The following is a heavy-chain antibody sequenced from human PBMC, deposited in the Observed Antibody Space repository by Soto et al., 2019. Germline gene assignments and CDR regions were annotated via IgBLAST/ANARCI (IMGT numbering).Heavy chain of an antibody. D-gene: IGHD3-9*01. CDR2: IYHSGST. CDR3: ARWGDDILTGYSY. J-gene: IGHJ4*02. V-gene: IGHV4-4*02. Sequence: SETLSLTCAVSGGSISSSNWWSWGRQPPGKGLEWIGEIYHSGSTNYNPSLKSRVTISVDKSKNQFSLKLSSVTAADTAVYYCARWGDDILTGYSYWGQGTLVTVSS. CDR1: GGSISSSNW.